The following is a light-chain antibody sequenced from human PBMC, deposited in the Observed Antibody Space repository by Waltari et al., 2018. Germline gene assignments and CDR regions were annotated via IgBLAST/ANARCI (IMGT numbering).Light chain of an antibody. J-gene: IGLJ3*02. V-gene: IGLV2-14*01. CDR3: NSYTGSSSWV. CDR1: SSDVGFYNY. Sequence: QSALTQPASVSGSPGQSITISCTGTSSDVGFYNYVSWYQQHPGRAPKLMIYDVFERPEGFSNRFSGSKSGNTASLTISGLQAEDEADYYCNSYTGSSSWVFGGGTKLTVL. CDR2: DVF.